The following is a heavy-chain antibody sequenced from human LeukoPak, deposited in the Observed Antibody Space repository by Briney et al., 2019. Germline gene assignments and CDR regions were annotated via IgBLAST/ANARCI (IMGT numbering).Heavy chain of an antibody. D-gene: IGHD3-22*01. Sequence: GGSLRLSCAASGFTFSSYAMSWVRQAPGKGLEWVSGISTSGGTTSYADSVKGRFTISRDNPRNTLYMQMSSLRDEDTAVYYCDIMHRYYDGSGYWVQWGQGTLVTVSS. J-gene: IGHJ4*02. CDR2: ISTSGGTT. CDR1: GFTFSSYA. CDR3: DIMHRYYDGSGYWVQ. V-gene: IGHV3-23*01.